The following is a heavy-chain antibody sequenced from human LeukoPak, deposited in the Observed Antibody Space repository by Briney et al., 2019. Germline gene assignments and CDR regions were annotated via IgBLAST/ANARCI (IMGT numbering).Heavy chain of an antibody. V-gene: IGHV3-30*02. CDR3: AKDRGSGSYAVDF. D-gene: IGHD1-26*01. CDR2: IRYDGSNK. CDR1: GFTFSSYG. J-gene: IGHJ4*02. Sequence: GGSLRLSCAASGFTFSSYGMHWVRQAPGKGLEWVAVIRYDGSNKYYADSVKGRFTISRDNSKNTLYLQMNSLRAEDTAVYYCAKDRGSGSYAVDFWGRGTLVTVS.